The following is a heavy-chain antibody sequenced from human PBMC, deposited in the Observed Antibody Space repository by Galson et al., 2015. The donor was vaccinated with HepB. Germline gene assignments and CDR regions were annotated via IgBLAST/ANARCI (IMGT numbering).Heavy chain of an antibody. CDR3: ARERWELLPDV. Sequence: SLRLSCAASGFTFSSYSMNWVRQAPGKGLEWVSYISSSSSTIYYADSVKGRFTISRDNAKNSLYLQMNSLRAEDTAVYYCARERWELLPDVWGQGTTVTVSS. CDR2: ISSSSSTI. J-gene: IGHJ6*02. CDR1: GFTFSSYS. D-gene: IGHD1-26*01. V-gene: IGHV3-48*01.